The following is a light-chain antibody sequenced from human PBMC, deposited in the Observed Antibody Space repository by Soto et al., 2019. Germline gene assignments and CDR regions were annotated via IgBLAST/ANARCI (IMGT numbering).Light chain of an antibody. CDR3: QHYSNWPPT. V-gene: IGKV3-15*01. J-gene: IGKJ3*01. Sequence: EMVMTQSPATLSVSPGERVTLSCRASDNVHRNLAWYQQKPGQGPSLLIYYASIRATGVPDRFTGSGSGTEFTLTISSLQSEDFAVYHCQHYSNWPPTFGPGTKVEIK. CDR2: YAS. CDR1: DNVHRN.